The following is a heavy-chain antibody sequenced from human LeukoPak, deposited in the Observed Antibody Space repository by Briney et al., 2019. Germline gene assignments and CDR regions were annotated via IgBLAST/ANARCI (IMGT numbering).Heavy chain of an antibody. CDR2: ISNSGGDT. V-gene: IGHV3-23*01. J-gene: IGHJ1*01. CDR3: AQQLGYCSGGTCYFTY. D-gene: IGHD2-15*01. CDR1: GFTFSSYA. Sequence: PGGSLRLSCAASGFTFSSYAMSWVRQAPGKGLEWVAAISNSGGDTFYSDSGKGRFTIARDNSKNTLYLQMSSLRVDDTAVYYCAQQLGYCSGGTCYFTYWGQGTLVTVSS.